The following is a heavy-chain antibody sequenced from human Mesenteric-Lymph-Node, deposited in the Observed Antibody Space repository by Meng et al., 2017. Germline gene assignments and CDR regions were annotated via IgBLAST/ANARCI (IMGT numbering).Heavy chain of an antibody. J-gene: IGHJ4*02. CDR3: VRRREGYNYDY. D-gene: IGHD5-24*01. CDR2: VFSRGST. CDR1: GGSISRYY. Sequence: SETLSLTCTVSGGSISRYYWSWIRQPAGQGLEWIGRVFSRGSTEYNPSLRGRVTISRDTSKNQFSLTLTSVTAADTAVYFCVRRREGYNYDYWGQGTLVTVSS. V-gene: IGHV4-4*07.